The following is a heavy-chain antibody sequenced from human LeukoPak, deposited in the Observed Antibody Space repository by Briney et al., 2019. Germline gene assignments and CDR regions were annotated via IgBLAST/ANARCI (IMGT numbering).Heavy chain of an antibody. V-gene: IGHV4-34*01. Sequence: SETLSLTCAVYGGSFSGYYWSWIRQPPGKGLEWIGEINHSGSTNYNPSLKSRVTISVDTSKNQFSLKLSSVTAADTAVYYCARDREYSYFTHWGQGTLVTVSS. J-gene: IGHJ4*02. D-gene: IGHD5-18*01. CDR2: INHSGST. CDR1: GGSFSGYY. CDR3: ARDREYSYFTH.